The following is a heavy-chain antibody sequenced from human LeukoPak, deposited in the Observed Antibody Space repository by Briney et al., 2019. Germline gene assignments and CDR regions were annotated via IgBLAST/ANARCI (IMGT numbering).Heavy chain of an antibody. CDR1: GFTFSLYA. D-gene: IGHD1-26*01. V-gene: IGHV3-30-3*01. J-gene: IGHJ4*02. CDR3: AREGIVGATRVTDS. Sequence: GGSLRLSCAASGFTFSLYAMHWVRQAPGKGLEWVAVISYDGSNRYYADSVKGRFTISRDNSKNSLYLQMNSLRAEDTAVYYCAREGIVGATRVTDSWGQGTLVTVSS. CDR2: ISYDGSNR.